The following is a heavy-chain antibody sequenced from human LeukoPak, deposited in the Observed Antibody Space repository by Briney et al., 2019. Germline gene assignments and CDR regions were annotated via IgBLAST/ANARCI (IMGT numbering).Heavy chain of an antibody. J-gene: IGHJ6*03. CDR3: TRGLYGSGSHYYYYYYMDV. D-gene: IGHD3-10*01. CDR2: IRSKAYGGTT. Sequence: GGSLRLSCAASGFTFSSYAMSWVRQAPGKGLEWVGFIRSKAYGGTTEYAASVKGRFTISRDDSKSIAYLQMNSLKTEDTAVYYCTRGLYGSGSHYYYYYYMDVWGKGTTVTISS. V-gene: IGHV3-49*04. CDR1: GFTFSSYA.